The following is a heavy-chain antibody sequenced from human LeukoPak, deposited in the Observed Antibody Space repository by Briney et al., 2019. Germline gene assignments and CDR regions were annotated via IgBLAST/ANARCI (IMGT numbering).Heavy chain of an antibody. Sequence: PSETLSLTCAVYGGSFSAYYWSWIRQPPGKGLEWIVEINHSGSTNYNPSLKSRVTISVDTFRNQFSLKVSSVTAADTAVYYCARSERSGIYFDYWGQGTLVTVSS. CDR3: ARSERSGIYFDY. CDR2: INHSGST. CDR1: GGSFSAYY. D-gene: IGHD6-13*01. J-gene: IGHJ4*02. V-gene: IGHV4-34*01.